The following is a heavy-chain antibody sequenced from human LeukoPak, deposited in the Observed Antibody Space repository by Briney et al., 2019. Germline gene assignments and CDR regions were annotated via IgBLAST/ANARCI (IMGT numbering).Heavy chain of an antibody. J-gene: IGHJ4*02. CDR2: ISGSGDST. CDR3: AKWKFYGGDY. V-gene: IGHV3-23*01. D-gene: IGHD1-1*01. CDR1: GFTFSSYS. Sequence: GGSLRLSCAASGFTFSSYSMNWVRQAPGKGLEWVSVISGSGDSTYYADSVKGRFTISRDNSKNTMYLQMNSLRADDTAVYYCAKWKFYGGDYWGQGTLVTVSS.